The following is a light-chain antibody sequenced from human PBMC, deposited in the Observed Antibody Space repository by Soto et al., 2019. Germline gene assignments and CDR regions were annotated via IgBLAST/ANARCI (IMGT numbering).Light chain of an antibody. CDR1: QSPLYENGYTY. V-gene: IGKV2-28*01. Sequence: DIVMTQSPLSLPVTPGEPASISCRSSQSPLYENGYTYFDWYVQKPGQPQQLLISLGSNLPAGVPDGFSGSVSGRDFTLKISRVETEDVGVYYCMQALKPPYTFGQGTKLEIK. J-gene: IGKJ2*01. CDR3: MQALKPPYT. CDR2: LGS.